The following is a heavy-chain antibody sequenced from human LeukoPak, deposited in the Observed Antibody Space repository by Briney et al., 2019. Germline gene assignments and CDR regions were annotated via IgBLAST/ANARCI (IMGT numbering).Heavy chain of an antibody. CDR1: EFSVGSNY. J-gene: IGHJ4*02. CDR3: AREGYYYDSSGYSSGYFDY. CDR2: ISSSGSTI. Sequence: GGSLRLSCAASEFSVGSNYMTWIRQAPGKGLEWVSYISSSGSTIYYADSVKGRFTISRDNAKNSLYLQMNSLRAEDTAVYYCAREGYYYDSSGYSSGYFDYWGQGTLVTVSS. D-gene: IGHD3-22*01. V-gene: IGHV3-11*01.